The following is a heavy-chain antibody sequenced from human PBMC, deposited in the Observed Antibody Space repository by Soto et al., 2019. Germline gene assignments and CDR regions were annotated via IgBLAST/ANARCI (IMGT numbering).Heavy chain of an antibody. V-gene: IGHV4-39*01. CDR2: IYYTGST. Sequence: QLRLQESGPGLVKPSETLSLTCTVSGDSISSSNHFWGWIRQPPGKGLEWIANIYYTGSTYYNPSLNSRVTISVDTSKNEVSLRLSSVTAADTAVYYCARRGYSYGTGWFDPWGQGTLVTVSS. CDR3: ARRGYSYGTGWFDP. D-gene: IGHD5-18*01. J-gene: IGHJ5*02. CDR1: GDSISSSNHF.